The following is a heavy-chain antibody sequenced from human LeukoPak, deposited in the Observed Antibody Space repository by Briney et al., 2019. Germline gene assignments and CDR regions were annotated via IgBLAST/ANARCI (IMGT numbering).Heavy chain of an antibody. J-gene: IGHJ4*02. D-gene: IGHD5-12*01. Sequence: SETLSLTCTVSGDSISNSNYYWGWIRQPPGKGLEWIGSIYYRGSTYYNSSLKSRVTISVDTSKNQFSLKLSSVTAADTAVYYCAGRLGFRIDYWGQGTLVTVSS. V-gene: IGHV4-39*01. CDR3: AGRLGFRIDY. CDR2: IYYRGST. CDR1: GDSISNSNYY.